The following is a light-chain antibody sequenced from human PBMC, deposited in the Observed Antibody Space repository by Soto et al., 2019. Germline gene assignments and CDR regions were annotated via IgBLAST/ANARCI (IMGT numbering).Light chain of an antibody. CDR2: ANN. CDR1: SSNIGAGYD. V-gene: IGLV1-40*01. Sequence: QAVVTQPPSVSGAPGQRVTFSCTGSSSNIGAGYDVHWYQQFPGKTPKLLIYANNNRPSGVPDRFSGSKSGTSASLVITGLQADDEADYYCQSYDRGLSGSVFGGGTKLTVL. CDR3: QSYDRGLSGSV. J-gene: IGLJ2*01.